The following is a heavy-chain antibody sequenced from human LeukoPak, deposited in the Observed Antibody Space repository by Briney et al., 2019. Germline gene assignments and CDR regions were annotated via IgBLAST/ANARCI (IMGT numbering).Heavy chain of an antibody. CDR1: GFTFSSYE. D-gene: IGHD3-10*01. CDR2: ISSSGSTI. J-gene: IGHJ6*02. V-gene: IGHV3-48*03. Sequence: GGSLRLSCAASGFTFSSYEMNWVRQAPGKGPDWVSYISSSGSTIYYADSVKGRFTISRDNAKNSLYLQMNSLRAEDTAVYYCARDLRERVHGGMDVWGQGTTVTVSS. CDR3: ARDLRERVHGGMDV.